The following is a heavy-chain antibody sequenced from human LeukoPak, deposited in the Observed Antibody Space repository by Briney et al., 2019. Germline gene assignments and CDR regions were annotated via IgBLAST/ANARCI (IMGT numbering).Heavy chain of an antibody. Sequence: PGGSLRLSCAASGFTFSRYSMNWVRQAPGKGLEWVSSISSSSSYIYYADSVKGRFTISRDNAKNSLYLQMNSLRAEDTAVYYCARDRDIAARLDYWGQGTLVTVSS. CDR2: ISSSSSYI. V-gene: IGHV3-21*01. CDR3: ARDRDIAARLDY. D-gene: IGHD6-6*01. J-gene: IGHJ4*02. CDR1: GFTFSRYS.